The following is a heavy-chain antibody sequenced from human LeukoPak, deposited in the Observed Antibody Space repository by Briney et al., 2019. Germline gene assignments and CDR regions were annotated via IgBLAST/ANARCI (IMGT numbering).Heavy chain of an antibody. CDR1: GFTFSRYW. V-gene: IGHV3-74*01. J-gene: IGHJ4*02. CDR2: INSDGRST. D-gene: IGHD4-17*01. Sequence: AGGSLRLSCAASGFTFSRYWMHWVRHAPGKGLVWVSRINSDGRSTTYADSVKGRFAIYTDNAKNTLFLQMNSLRAEDTAVYYCARAPSDYDFDYWGQGTLVTVSS. CDR3: ARAPSDYDFDY.